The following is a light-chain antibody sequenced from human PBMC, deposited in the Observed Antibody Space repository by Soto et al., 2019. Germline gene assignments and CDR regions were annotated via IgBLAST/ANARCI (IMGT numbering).Light chain of an antibody. V-gene: IGKV1-5*02. Sequence: DLQMTQSPSTLSASVGYTFTVICRASQSVSGWLAWYQQKPGEAPKLLIYDASALPRGVPSRFSGSGSGTKFTLTIASLQPDDFATYYCQKYETFSGTCGPGTKGEIK. CDR1: QSVSGW. CDR2: DAS. J-gene: IGKJ1*01. CDR3: QKYETFSGT.